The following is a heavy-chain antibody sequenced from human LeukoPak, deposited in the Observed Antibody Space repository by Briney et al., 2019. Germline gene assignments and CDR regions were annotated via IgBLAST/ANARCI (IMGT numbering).Heavy chain of an antibody. Sequence: GRSLRLSCAASGFTFSSYAMHWVRQAPGKGLEWVAVISYDGSKKYYADYVKGRFTISGDKSKNTLYLQMNSLRPEDTAVYYCARRRSSSWLNWFDPWGQGTLVTVSS. J-gene: IGHJ5*02. V-gene: IGHV3-30*04. CDR3: ARRRSSSWLNWFDP. D-gene: IGHD6-13*01. CDR2: ISYDGSKK. CDR1: GFTFSSYA.